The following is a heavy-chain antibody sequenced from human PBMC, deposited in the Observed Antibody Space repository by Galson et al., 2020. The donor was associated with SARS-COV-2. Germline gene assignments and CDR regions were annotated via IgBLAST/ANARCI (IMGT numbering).Heavy chain of an antibody. J-gene: IGHJ5*02. CDR1: GGTFNNYG. CDR2: IIPIFIAP. Sequence: SVKVSCKASGGTFNNYGIAWVRQAPGQGLEWIGGIIPIFIAPIYAQKFQGRVMITADESTTTSTMELTSLTSDDTAVYYCASEDVQRLDPWGRGTLVSVSS. CDR3: ASEDVQRLDP. D-gene: IGHD6-25*01. V-gene: IGHV1-69*13.